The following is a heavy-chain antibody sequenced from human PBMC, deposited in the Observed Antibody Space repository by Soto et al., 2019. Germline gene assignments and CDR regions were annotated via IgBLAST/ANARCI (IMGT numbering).Heavy chain of an antibody. CDR1: GFTVSSHY. V-gene: IGHV3-53*02. CDR2: LYASDST. J-gene: IGHJ2*01. D-gene: IGHD5-18*01. Sequence: EVQLVETGGGLIQPGGSLRLSCAASGFTVSSHYMSWVRQTPGKGLEWVSILYASDSTFYADSVEGRFTISRDNSKNTLYLQMDSLRADDTALYFCARTAEGDTPRTHWYFDLWGRGTLVTVSS. CDR3: ARTAEGDTPRTHWYFDL.